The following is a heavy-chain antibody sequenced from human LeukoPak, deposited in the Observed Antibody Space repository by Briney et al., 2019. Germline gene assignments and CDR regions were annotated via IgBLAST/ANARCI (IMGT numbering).Heavy chain of an antibody. Sequence: GGSLGLSCAASGFTFSSYAMSWVRQAPGKGLEWVSAISGSGGSTYYADSVKGRFTISRDNTKNSLYLQMYSLRAEDTALYYCARNRMASNAFDIWGQGTRVTVSS. D-gene: IGHD5-24*01. CDR1: GFTFSSYA. V-gene: IGHV3-23*01. J-gene: IGHJ3*02. CDR2: ISGSGGST. CDR3: ARNRMASNAFDI.